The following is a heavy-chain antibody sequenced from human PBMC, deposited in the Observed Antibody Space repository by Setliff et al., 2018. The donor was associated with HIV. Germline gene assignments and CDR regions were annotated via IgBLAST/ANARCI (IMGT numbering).Heavy chain of an antibody. CDR1: GFAFSDYD. D-gene: IGHD6-6*01. J-gene: IGHJ6*02. Sequence: LSCATSGFAFSDYDFHWVRQVTGEGLEWVSAIGTGGDTYYADSVKGRFTIPRENAKNSLYLQMNNVRAGDTAVYYCTRELNGHTSSHYYFGLDVWGQGTTVTVSS. CDR3: TRELNGHTSSHYYFGLDV. CDR2: IGTGGDT. V-gene: IGHV3-13*01.